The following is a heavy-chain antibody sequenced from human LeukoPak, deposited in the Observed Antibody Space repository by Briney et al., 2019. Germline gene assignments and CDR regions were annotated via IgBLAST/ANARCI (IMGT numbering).Heavy chain of an antibody. CDR3: AREANWNYGY. D-gene: IGHD1-7*01. Sequence: SETLSLTCTVSGYSISSGYYWGWIRQPPGKGLEWIGSIHHSGSTYYNPSLKSRDTISEDTSKNQFSLKLNSVTAADTAAYYCAREANWNYGYWGQGTLVTVSS. CDR2: IHHSGST. J-gene: IGHJ4*02. CDR1: GYSISSGYY. V-gene: IGHV4-38-2*02.